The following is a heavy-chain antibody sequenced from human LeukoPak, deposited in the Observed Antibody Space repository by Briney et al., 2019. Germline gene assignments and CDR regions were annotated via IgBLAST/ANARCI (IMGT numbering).Heavy chain of an antibody. Sequence: SETLSLTCNVSGGSISSDYWTWSRQPPGKGLEWIGNIYYSGSTNYNPSLKSRVTISVDTSKNQFSLKLNSVTAADTAVYYCARRRDYYDSRGYYAFDIWGHGTMVTVSS. CDR3: ARRRDYYDSRGYYAFDI. V-gene: IGHV4-59*01. D-gene: IGHD3-22*01. J-gene: IGHJ3*02. CDR1: GGSISSDY. CDR2: IYYSGST.